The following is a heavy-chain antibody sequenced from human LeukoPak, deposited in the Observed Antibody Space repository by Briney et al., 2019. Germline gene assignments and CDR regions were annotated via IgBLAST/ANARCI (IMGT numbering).Heavy chain of an antibody. V-gene: IGHV3-21*06. Sequence: GGSLRLSCSASGFTFSDYDMNWIRQAPGKGLEWISAISGRSSHTYYADSVKGRFIISRDNAKNLLYLQMNGLGAEDTAVYYCGRAFPPLRTSSAGDLWGQGTLVTVSS. CDR1: GFTFSDYD. D-gene: IGHD3-16*01. CDR2: ISGRSSHT. CDR3: GRAFPPLRTSSAGDL. J-gene: IGHJ4*02.